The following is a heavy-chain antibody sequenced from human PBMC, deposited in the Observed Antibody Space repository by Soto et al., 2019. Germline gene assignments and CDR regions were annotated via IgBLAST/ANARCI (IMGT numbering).Heavy chain of an antibody. J-gene: IGHJ2*01. Sequence: WGSLRLSCAASGFTFSSYAMSWVRQAPGKGLEWVSAISGSGGSTYYADSVKGRFTISRDNSKNTLYLQMNSLRAEDTAVYYCAKDPFAGVYWYFDLWGRGTLVTVSS. CDR2: ISGSGGST. V-gene: IGHV3-23*01. CDR1: GFTFSSYA. CDR3: AKDPFAGVYWYFDL. D-gene: IGHD7-27*01.